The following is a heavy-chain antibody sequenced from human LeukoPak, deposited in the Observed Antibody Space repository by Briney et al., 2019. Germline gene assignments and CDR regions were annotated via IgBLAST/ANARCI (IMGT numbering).Heavy chain of an antibody. CDR3: ARDLRSVFDY. CDR1: GFTFSSYG. CDR2: IWYNGSNK. J-gene: IGHJ4*02. Sequence: GRSLRLSCAASGFTFSSYGMHWVRQAPGKGLEWVAVIWYNGSNKYYADSVKGRFTISRDNSKNTLYLQMNSLRAEDTAVYYCARDLRSVFDYWGQGTLVTVSS. V-gene: IGHV3-33*01.